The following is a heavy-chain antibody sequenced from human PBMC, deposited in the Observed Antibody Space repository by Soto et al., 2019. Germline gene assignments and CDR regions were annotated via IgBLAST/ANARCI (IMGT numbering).Heavy chain of an antibody. V-gene: IGHV1-46*01. Sequence: QVQLEQSGAEVKKPGASMKVSCQASGYTFSSYYIHWLRQAPGQGLEWMGVSHVGPDTTMYAQKFQGIVTMTRDTSTSTVYMELSSLISEDTAVYFCARERSDTQFFDYWGQGTLVTVSS. J-gene: IGHJ4*02. CDR2: SHVGPDTT. CDR3: ARERSDTQFFDY. CDR1: GYTFSSYY.